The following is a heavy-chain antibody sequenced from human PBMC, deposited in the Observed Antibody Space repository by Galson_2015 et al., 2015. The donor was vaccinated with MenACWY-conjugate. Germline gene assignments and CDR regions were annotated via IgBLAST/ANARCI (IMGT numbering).Heavy chain of an antibody. Sequence: ETLSLTCTVSGGSISSSSYYWGWIRQPPGKGLEWIGSIYCSGSTYYNPSLKSRVTISVDTYKNQFFLKLSSVSAADTAVYYCARGRHPDFWSGYPEDFYNQGLDLWGQGTTVIVSS. J-gene: IGHJ6*02. CDR3: ARGRHPDFWSGYPEDFYNQGLDL. D-gene: IGHD3-3*01. CDR1: GGSISSSSYY. V-gene: IGHV4-39*07. CDR2: IYCSGST.